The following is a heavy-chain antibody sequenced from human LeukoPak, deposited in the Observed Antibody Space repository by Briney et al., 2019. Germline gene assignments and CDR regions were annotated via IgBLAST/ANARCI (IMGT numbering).Heavy chain of an antibody. CDR1: GFTFSSYG. J-gene: IGHJ4*02. CDR3: AKGRGEYYYDSSGYYYDPGFDY. CDR2: ISYDGSNK. V-gene: IGHV3-30*18. Sequence: GRSLRLSCAASGFTFSSYGTHWVRQAPGKGLEWVAVISYDGSNKYYADSVKGRFTISRDNSKNTLYLQMNSLRAEDTAVYYCAKGRGEYYYDSSGYYYDPGFDYWGQGTLVTVSS. D-gene: IGHD3-22*01.